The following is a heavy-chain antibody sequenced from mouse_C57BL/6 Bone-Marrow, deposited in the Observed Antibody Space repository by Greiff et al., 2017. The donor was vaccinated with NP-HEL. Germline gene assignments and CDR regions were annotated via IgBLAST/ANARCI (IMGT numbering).Heavy chain of an antibody. Sequence: EVHLVESGGGLVQPGGSLKLSCAASGFTFSDYYMYWVRQTPEKRLEWVAYISNGGGSTYYPDTVKGRFTISRDNAKNTLYLQMSRLKSEDTAMYYCARQGSYYYGSSYEYYFDYWGQGTTLTVSS. D-gene: IGHD1-1*01. CDR3: ARQGSYYYGSSYEYYFDY. CDR2: ISNGGGST. V-gene: IGHV5-12*01. CDR1: GFTFSDYY. J-gene: IGHJ2*01.